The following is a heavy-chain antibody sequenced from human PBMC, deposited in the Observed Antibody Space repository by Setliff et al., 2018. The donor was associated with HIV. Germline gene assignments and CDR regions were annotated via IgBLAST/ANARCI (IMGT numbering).Heavy chain of an antibody. J-gene: IGHJ4*02. CDR3: ARGLDVWGTYRYRNYFDY. Sequence: SETLSLTCAVYGGSFSDYYWSWIRQSPGRGLEWIGEINHGGSTIYNPSLKSRVTISIDTSKNQLSLNLTSVTAADTAIYYCARGLDVWGTYRYRNYFDYWGQGTLVTVSS. CDR1: GGSFSDYY. D-gene: IGHD3-16*02. V-gene: IGHV4-34*01. CDR2: INHGGST.